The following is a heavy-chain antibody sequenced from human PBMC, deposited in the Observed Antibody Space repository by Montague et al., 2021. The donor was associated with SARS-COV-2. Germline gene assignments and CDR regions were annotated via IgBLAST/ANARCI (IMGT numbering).Heavy chain of an antibody. CDR2: FYSVGGT. CDR1: GASVSSSD. Sequence: SETLFLTCTVSGASVSSSDWGWIRQSPGKGLEWIGYFYSVGGTDYNPSLKSRVTISRDTSKNQFSLKVRSVTAADTAIYYCARETMTADAFDIWGQGTMVTVSS. D-gene: IGHD1-14*01. J-gene: IGHJ3*02. CDR3: ARETMTADAFDI. V-gene: IGHV4-59*02.